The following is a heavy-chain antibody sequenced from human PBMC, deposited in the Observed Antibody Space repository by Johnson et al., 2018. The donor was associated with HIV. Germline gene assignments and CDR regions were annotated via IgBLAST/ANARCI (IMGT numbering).Heavy chain of an antibody. CDR2: VYSGGST. J-gene: IGHJ3*02. V-gene: IGHV3-53*01. Sequence: VQLVESGGGLIQPGGSLRLSCAASGFTVSSNYMSWVRQAPGTGLEWVSVVYSGGSTYYADSVNGRFTISRDNSKNTLYLQMNSLRAEDTAVYYCANVRWPDAFDIWGQGTMVTVSS. CDR1: GFTVSSNY. CDR3: ANVRWPDAFDI. D-gene: IGHD4-23*01.